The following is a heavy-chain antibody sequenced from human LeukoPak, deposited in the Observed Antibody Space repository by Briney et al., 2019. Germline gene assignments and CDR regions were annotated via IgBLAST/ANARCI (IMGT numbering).Heavy chain of an antibody. D-gene: IGHD6-13*01. CDR2: ISAYNGNT. V-gene: IGHV1-18*01. CDR1: GYTFTSNG. J-gene: IGHJ6*02. CDR3: ARVHGGSWCDYYYGMDV. Sequence: ASVKVSCKASGYTFTSNGISWVRDAPGQGLEWMGWISAYNGNTNYAQKLQGRVTMTTDTSTSTAYMELRSLRSDDTAVYYCARVHGGSWCDYYYGMDVWGQGTTVTVSS.